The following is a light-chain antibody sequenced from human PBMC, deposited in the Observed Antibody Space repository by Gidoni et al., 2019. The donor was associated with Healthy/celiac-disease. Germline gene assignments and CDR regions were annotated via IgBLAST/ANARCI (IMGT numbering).Light chain of an antibody. CDR3: QQYYSYPRE. J-gene: IGKJ1*01. Sequence: AIRMTKSPSSFSASTGDRVTITCRASQGISSYLAWYQQKPRKAPKLLIYAASTLPSGVPSRCSGSGSGTDFTLTISCLQSEDFATYYCQQYYSYPREFGQGTKVEIK. CDR1: QGISSY. V-gene: IGKV1-8*01. CDR2: AAS.